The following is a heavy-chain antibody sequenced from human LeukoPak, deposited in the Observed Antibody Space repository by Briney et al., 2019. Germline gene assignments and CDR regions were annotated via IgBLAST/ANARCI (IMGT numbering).Heavy chain of an antibody. CDR3: AKDGNIVVVPAAYYYYYMDV. J-gene: IGHJ6*03. D-gene: IGHD2-2*01. V-gene: IGHV3-30*02. CDR2: IRYDGSNK. Sequence: GGSLRLSCVASGFTFSSYGMHWVRQAPGKGLEWVAFIRYDGSNKYYADSVKGRFTISRDNSKNTLYLQMNSLRAEDTAVYYCAKDGNIVVVPAAYYYYYMDVWGKGTTVTVSS. CDR1: GFTFSSYG.